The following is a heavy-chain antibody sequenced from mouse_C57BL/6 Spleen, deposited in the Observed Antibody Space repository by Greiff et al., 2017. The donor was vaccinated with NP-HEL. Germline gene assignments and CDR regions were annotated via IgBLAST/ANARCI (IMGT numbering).Heavy chain of an antibody. CDR3: ARVWDEEGYFEC. D-gene: IGHD2-10*02. CDR2: IWRGGST. Sequence: VKLVESGPGLVQPSQSLSITCTVSGFSLTSYGVHWVRQSPGKGLEWLGVIWRGGSTDYNAAFISSLSTSKDNSKSQVFFKMNSLQADDTAIYYCARVWDEEGYFECWGKGTTLTVSS. J-gene: IGHJ2*01. CDR1: GFSLTSYG. V-gene: IGHV2-2*01.